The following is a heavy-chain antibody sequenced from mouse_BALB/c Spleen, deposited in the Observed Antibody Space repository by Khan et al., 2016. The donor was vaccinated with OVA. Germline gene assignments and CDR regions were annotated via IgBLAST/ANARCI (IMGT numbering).Heavy chain of an antibody. V-gene: IGHV5-6-5*01. J-gene: IGHJ3*01. Sequence: EVQLVESGGGLVKPGGSLKLSCEASGFTFSNYAMSWVRQSPEKRLEWVASIGSGESTYYLDRVKGRFTISQDNARNILYLQMSSLRSEDTAMYYCARDYWFAYWGQGNLVTGSA. CDR1: GFTFSNYA. CDR3: ARDYWFAY. CDR2: IGSGEST.